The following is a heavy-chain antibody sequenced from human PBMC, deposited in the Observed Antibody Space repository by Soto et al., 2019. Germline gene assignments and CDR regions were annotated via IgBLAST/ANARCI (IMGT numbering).Heavy chain of an antibody. D-gene: IGHD6-13*01. J-gene: IGHJ4*02. CDR1: GGSISSGGYY. CDR3: ARFAAGWRHYFDY. CDR2: IYYSGST. Sequence: PSETLSLTCTVSGGSISSGGYYWSWIRQHPGKGLEWIGYIYYSGSTYYNPSLKSRVTISVDTSKNQFSLKLSSVTAADTAVYYCARFAAGWRHYFDYWGQGTLVTVPS. V-gene: IGHV4-31*03.